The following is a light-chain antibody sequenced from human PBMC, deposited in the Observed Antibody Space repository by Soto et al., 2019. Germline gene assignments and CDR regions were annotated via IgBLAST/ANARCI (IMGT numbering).Light chain of an antibody. Sequence: EIVLTQSPDTLSLSPGERATLSCRASQSVSSYLAWYQHKPGQAPRLLIYDASSRATGIPARFSGSGSGTDLTLTISSLEPEDFAVYSCQQRSNWPPNTFGGGTKVEIK. CDR1: QSVSSY. CDR2: DAS. CDR3: QQRSNWPPNT. V-gene: IGKV3-11*01. J-gene: IGKJ4*01.